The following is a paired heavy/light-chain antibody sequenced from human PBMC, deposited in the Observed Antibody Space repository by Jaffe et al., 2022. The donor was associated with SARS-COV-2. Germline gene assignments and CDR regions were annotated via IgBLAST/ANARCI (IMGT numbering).Light chain of an antibody. V-gene: IGKV3-15*01. CDR1: QSVSNN. CDR3: HHHNDWPRG. Sequence: DIVMTQSPATLSVFPGERVTLSCRASQSVSNNLAWYQQRPGQAPRLLIYDASTRATGIPARFSGSGSGTEFTLTISSLQSEDFAVYYCHHHNDWPRGFGQGTKVEV. CDR2: DAS. J-gene: IGKJ1*01.
Heavy chain of an antibody. CDR3: ASMKSGFNVPFEY. CDR2: INYRSTYI. D-gene: IGHD5-12*01. CDR1: GFTFSTYS. Sequence: EVQLVESGGGLVKPGGSLRLSCAASGFTFSTYSMNWVRQAPGKGLEWVSSINYRSTYIFYADSVKGRFTISRDNAKNSLYLQMDSLRVEDTAVYYCASMKSGFNVPFEYWGHGVMVTVSS. V-gene: IGHV3-21*01. J-gene: IGHJ4*01.